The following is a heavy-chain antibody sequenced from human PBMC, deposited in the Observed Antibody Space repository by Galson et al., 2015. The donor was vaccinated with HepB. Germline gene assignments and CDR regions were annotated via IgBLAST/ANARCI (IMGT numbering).Heavy chain of an antibody. CDR2: ISSDGKNK. J-gene: IGHJ4*02. V-gene: IGHV3-30*10. CDR3: ARAGFCSSGACSSSFDS. Sequence: SLRLSCAASGFTFSRYSMHWVRQAPAKGLHWLAFISSDGKNKYYTDSVKGRFTISRDNSKNTLSLQMSSLRVEDTAIYYCARAGFCSSGACSSSFDSWGQGTLVAVSS. CDR1: GFTFSRYS. D-gene: IGHD2-15*01.